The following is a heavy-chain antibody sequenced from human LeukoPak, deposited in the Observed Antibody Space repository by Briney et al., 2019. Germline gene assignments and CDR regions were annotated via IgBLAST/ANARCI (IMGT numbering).Heavy chain of an antibody. V-gene: IGHV4-59*01. CDR3: ARDPGYSSSWSYRFDP. D-gene: IGHD6-13*01. Sequence: SETLSLTCTVSGGSISSYYWSWIRQPPGKGLEWIGYIYYSGSTNYNPSLKSRVTISVDTSKNQFSLKLSSVTAADTAVYYCARDPGYSSSWSYRFDPWGQGTLVTVSS. J-gene: IGHJ5*02. CDR2: IYYSGST. CDR1: GGSISSYY.